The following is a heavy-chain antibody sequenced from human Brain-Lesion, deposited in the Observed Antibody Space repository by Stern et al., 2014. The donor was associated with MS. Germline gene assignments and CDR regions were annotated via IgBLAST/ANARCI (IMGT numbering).Heavy chain of an antibody. CDR3: AREAARGGRCEGGSKPRCRGA. V-gene: IGHV3-72*01. Sequence: EVQLVESGGGLVQPGGSLRLSCAASGFTFSDHYLDWVRQAPGKGLEWVGRTRNKANGYPTEYGASGKGRFPSSRDDAKNSLYLQRNSLKTEDTAVYCCAREAARGGRCEGGSKPRCRGAWG. CDR2: TRNKANGYPT. J-gene: IGHJ1*01. CDR1: GFTFSDHY. D-gene: IGHD6-25*01.